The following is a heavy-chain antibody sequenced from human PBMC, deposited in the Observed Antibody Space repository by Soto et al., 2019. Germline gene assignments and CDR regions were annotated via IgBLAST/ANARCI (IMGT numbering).Heavy chain of an antibody. CDR3: ARQGRNTKIVILRHYATDF. CDR1: SGSISTNSYL. Sequence: LSLTCSVSSGSISTNSYLWGWIRQPPGKGLEWIGAILYSGDTYYSESLKSRVTMSVDTAKNQFSLKLNSVTAADTAVYYCARQGRNTKIVILRHYATDFWGQGTMVTVSS. D-gene: IGHD3-22*01. J-gene: IGHJ6*02. CDR2: ILYSGDT. V-gene: IGHV4-39*01.